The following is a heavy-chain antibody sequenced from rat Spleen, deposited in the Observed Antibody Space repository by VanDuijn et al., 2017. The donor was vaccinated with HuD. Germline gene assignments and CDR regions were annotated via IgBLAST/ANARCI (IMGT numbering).Heavy chain of an antibody. Sequence: EVQLQESGPGLVKPSQSLSLICSVTGYSITSSYRWNWIRKFPGNKMEWMGFITYSGTTTYNPSLKSRISITLDTSKNQFFLQLNSVTTEDTATDYCARGAGYVLDAWGQGASVTVSS. CDR1: GYSITSSY. J-gene: IGHJ4*01. V-gene: IGHV3-1*01. CDR3: ARGAGYVLDA. D-gene: IGHD1-4*01. CDR2: ITYSGTT.